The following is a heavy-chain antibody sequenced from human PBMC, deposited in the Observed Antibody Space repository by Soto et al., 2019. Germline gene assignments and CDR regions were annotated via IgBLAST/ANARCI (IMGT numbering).Heavy chain of an antibody. V-gene: IGHV1-3*01. CDR3: ARTRTRYCSGGSCSAYYYYGMDV. CDR2: INAGNGNT. Sequence: ASAEVSCKACGYRFNSYAMHCVRQAPGQRLEWMGWINAGNGNTKYSQKFQGRVTITRDTSASTAYMELSSLRSEDTAVYYCARTRTRYCSGGSCSAYYYYGMDVWGQGTTVTVSS. J-gene: IGHJ6*02. CDR1: GYRFNSYA. D-gene: IGHD2-15*01.